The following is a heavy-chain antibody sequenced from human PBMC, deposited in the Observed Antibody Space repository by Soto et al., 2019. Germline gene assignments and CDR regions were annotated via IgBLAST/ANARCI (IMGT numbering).Heavy chain of an antibody. D-gene: IGHD3-10*01. V-gene: IGHV1-18*01. CDR3: ARDARVIFYCYYAMDG. Sequence: GASLKVSCKATGYTFSSYAISWVRQAPGQGLEWMGWISVYNGNTNYAQKLQARVTMTTDTSTNTAYMELRSLKSDDTAVYYCARDARVIFYCYYAMDGWGQGTTVTVSS. CDR2: ISVYNGNT. CDR1: GYTFSSYA. J-gene: IGHJ6*01.